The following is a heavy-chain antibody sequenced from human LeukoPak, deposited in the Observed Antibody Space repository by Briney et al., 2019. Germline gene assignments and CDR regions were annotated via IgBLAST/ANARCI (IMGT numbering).Heavy chain of an antibody. CDR1: GYTFTGYY. CDR2: INPNSGGT. CDR3: ARAGPSGWCKIYDY. Sequence: SVKVSCKASGYTFTGYYMHWVRQAPGQGLEWMGWINPNSGGTNYAQRFQGRVTMTRDTSISTAYMELSRLRSDDTAVYYCARAGPSGWCKIYDYWGQGTLVTVSS. J-gene: IGHJ4*02. D-gene: IGHD6-19*01. V-gene: IGHV1-2*02.